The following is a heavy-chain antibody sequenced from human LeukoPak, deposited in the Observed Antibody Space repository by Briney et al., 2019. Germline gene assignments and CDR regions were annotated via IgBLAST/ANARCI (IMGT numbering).Heavy chain of an antibody. CDR2: ISSSSSYI. V-gene: IGHV3-21*01. J-gene: IGHJ4*02. CDR1: GFTFSSYS. Sequence: PGGSLRLSCAASGFTFSSYSMNWVRQAPGKGLEWVSSISSSSSYIYYADSVKGRFTISRDNAKNSLYLQMNSLRAEDTAVYYCARAHFKKTGRYYDILTAHPIDYWGQGTLVTVSS. CDR3: ARAHFKKTGRYYDILTAHPIDY. D-gene: IGHD3-9*01.